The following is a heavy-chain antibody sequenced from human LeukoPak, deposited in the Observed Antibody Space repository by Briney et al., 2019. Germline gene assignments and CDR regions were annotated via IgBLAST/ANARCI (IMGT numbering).Heavy chain of an antibody. CDR2: ISYDGSNK. V-gene: IGHV3-30*04. D-gene: IGHD1-26*01. CDR3: ARGFGGGSYLSFDY. Sequence: GGSLRLSCAASGFTFSSYAMHWVRQAPGKGLEWVAVISYDGSNKYYADSVKGRFTISRDNSKNTLYLQMNSLRAEDTAVYYCARGFGGGSYLSFDYWGQGTLVTVSS. J-gene: IGHJ4*02. CDR1: GFTFSSYA.